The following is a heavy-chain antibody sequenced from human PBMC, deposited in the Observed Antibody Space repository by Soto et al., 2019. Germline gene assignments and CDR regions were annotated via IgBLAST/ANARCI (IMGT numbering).Heavy chain of an antibody. V-gene: IGHV3-23*01. CDR2: ISGSGGST. CDR3: AKDRRNIVVPSGDAFDI. J-gene: IGHJ3*02. Sequence: GGSLRPSCAASGFTFSSYAMSWVRQAPGKGLEWVSAISGSGGSTYYADSVKGRFTISRDNSKNTLYLQMNSLRAEDTAVYYCAKDRRNIVVPSGDAFDIWGQGTMVTVSS. D-gene: IGHD2-21*01. CDR1: GFTFSSYA.